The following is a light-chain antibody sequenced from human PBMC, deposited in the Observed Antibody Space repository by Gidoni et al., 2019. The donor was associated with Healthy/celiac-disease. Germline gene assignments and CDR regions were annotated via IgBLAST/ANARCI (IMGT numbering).Light chain of an antibody. CDR3: YSAADNNRRV. J-gene: IGLJ3*02. CDR1: VLAKKY. Sequence: SDDLTHPSSGPVSPGQTARITCSGDVLAKKYARWFQQKPGQAPVLVIYKDSERPSGIPERFSGSSSGTTVTLTISGAQVEDEADYYCYSAADNNRRVFGGGTKLTVL. V-gene: IGLV3-27*01. CDR2: KDS.